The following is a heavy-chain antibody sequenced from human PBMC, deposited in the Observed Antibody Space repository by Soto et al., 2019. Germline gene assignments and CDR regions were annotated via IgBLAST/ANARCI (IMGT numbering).Heavy chain of an antibody. CDR1: GYTFTSYA. CDR3: ARDQGSGLYHGYYFDY. Sequence: QVQLVQSGAEVKKPGASVKVSCKASGYTFTSYAMHWVRQAPGQRLEWMGWINAGNGNTKYSQKFQGRVTITRDTSASTAYMELSSLRSEDTAVYYCARDQGSGLYHGYYFDYWGQGTLVTVSS. D-gene: IGHD6-19*01. J-gene: IGHJ4*02. V-gene: IGHV1-3*01. CDR2: INAGNGNT.